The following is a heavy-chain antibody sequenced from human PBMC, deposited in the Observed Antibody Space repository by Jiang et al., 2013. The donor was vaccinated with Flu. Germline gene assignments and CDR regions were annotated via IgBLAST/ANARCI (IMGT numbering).Heavy chain of an antibody. V-gene: IGHV1-2*02. J-gene: IGHJ5*02. Sequence: EWMGWIKANNGGTDYAQKFQGRVTMTRDTSITTAYMELSSLRSDDTAVYFCARVEYSGRWRAFDPWGQGTLVTVSS. D-gene: IGHD5-12*01. CDR2: IKANNGGT. CDR3: ARVEYSGRWRAFDP.